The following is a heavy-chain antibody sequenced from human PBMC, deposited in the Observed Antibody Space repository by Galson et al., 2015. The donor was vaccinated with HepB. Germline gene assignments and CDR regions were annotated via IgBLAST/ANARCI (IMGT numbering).Heavy chain of an antibody. CDR3: ARRRGGDILTGYYNEGIGSYFDY. V-gene: IGHV3-48*01. D-gene: IGHD3-9*01. Sequence: SLRLSCAASGFTFSSYSMNWVRQAPGKGLEWVSYISSSSSTIYYADSVKGRFTISRDNAKNSLYLQMNSLRAEDTAVYYCARRRGGDILTGYYNEGIGSYFDYWGQGTLVTVSS. J-gene: IGHJ4*02. CDR2: ISSSSSTI. CDR1: GFTFSSYS.